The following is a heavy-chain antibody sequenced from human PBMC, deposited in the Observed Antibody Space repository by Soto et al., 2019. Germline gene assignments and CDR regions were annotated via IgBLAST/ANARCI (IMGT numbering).Heavy chain of an antibody. D-gene: IGHD3-22*01. CDR3: ARLGGYVSVGYYYLWDS. Sequence: TLSLTCSVSDGSMNSDSYYWGWIRQPPGKGLEWIGVINYSGTTFHNVSLKSRVTMSVDSSRNQLSLKLTSVTAADTAAYYCARLGGYVSVGYYYLWDSWGQGTLVTVSS. CDR1: DGSMNSDSYY. J-gene: IGHJ4*02. CDR2: INYSGTT. V-gene: IGHV4-39*01.